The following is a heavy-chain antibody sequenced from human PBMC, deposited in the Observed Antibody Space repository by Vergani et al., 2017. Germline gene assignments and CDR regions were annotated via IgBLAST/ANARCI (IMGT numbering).Heavy chain of an antibody. CDR3: ARDGGYCSGGSCYGAGYWFDP. Sequence: QVQLQESGPGLVKPSETLSLTCTVSGGSLSSYYWSWIRQPPGKGLEWIGYIYYSGSTNYNPSLKSRVTISVDTSKNQFSLKRSSVTAADTAVYYCARDGGYCSGGSCYGAGYWFDPWGQGTLVTVSS. V-gene: IGHV4-59*01. CDR1: GGSLSSYY. J-gene: IGHJ5*02. D-gene: IGHD2-15*01. CDR2: IYYSGST.